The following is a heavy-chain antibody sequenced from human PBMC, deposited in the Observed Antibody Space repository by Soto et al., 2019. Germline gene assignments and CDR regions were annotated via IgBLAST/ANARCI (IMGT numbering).Heavy chain of an antibody. CDR2: ISSSSSYI. CDR3: ARGGGDIVVVVAARQYYYYGMDV. V-gene: IGHV3-21*01. D-gene: IGHD2-15*01. CDR1: GFTFSSYS. Sequence: EVQLVESGGGLVKPGGSLRLSCAASGFTFSSYSMNWVRQAPGKGLEWVSSISSSSSYIYYADSVKGRFTISRDNAKNSLYLQMNSLRAEDTAVYYWARGGGDIVVVVAARQYYYYGMDVWGQGTTVTVSS. J-gene: IGHJ6*02.